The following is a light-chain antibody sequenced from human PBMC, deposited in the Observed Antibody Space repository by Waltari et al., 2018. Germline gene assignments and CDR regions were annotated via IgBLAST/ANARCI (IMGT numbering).Light chain of an antibody. J-gene: IGLJ3*02. Sequence: QSVLTQPPSVSGAPGQRVTIPCTGRSSNIGLAHDVYWYQQLPGTAPKVLIYGNSNRPSGVPDRFSGSKSGTSASLAITGLQAEDEADYYCQSYDSSLSGWVFGGGTKLTVL. CDR3: QSYDSSLSGWV. CDR2: GNS. V-gene: IGLV1-40*01. CDR1: SSNIGLAHD.